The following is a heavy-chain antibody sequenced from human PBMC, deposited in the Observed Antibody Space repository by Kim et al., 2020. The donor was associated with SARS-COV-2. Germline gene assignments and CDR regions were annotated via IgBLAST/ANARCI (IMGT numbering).Heavy chain of an antibody. D-gene: IGHD1-20*01. V-gene: IGHV3-53*01. CDR2: IYSGGST. J-gene: IGHJ4*02. CDR3: ASIIIGTTLGYYFDY. Sequence: GGSLRLSCAASGFTVNNSYMSWVRQAPGKGLEWVSVIYSGGSTYYADSVKGRFTISRDNSKNTLYLQMNSLRAEDTAVYYCASIIIGTTLGYYFDYWGQGTLVTVSS. CDR1: GFTVNNSY.